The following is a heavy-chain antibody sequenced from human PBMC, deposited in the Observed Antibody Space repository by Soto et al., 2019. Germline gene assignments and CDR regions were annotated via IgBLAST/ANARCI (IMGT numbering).Heavy chain of an antibody. CDR1: GYTFTSSG. V-gene: IGHV1-18*01. D-gene: IGHD3-22*01. CDR3: ARAFFYQGSDSRGYSFDAFDF. Sequence: QVQLVQSGAEVKKPGASVKVSCKASGYTFTSSGMSWVRQAPGQGLEWMGWISAHTGSSEYAQRCQGRVTMTTDRSTRTAYMELRSLRSDDTAVYYCARAFFYQGSDSRGYSFDAFDFWGPGTLVTVSS. CDR2: ISAHTGSS. J-gene: IGHJ3*01.